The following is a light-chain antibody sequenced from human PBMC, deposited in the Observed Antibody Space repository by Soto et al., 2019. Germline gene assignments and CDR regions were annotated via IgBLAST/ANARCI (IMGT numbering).Light chain of an antibody. CDR2: KAS. V-gene: IGKV1-5*03. J-gene: IGKJ1*01. Sequence: DIQVTQSPFTLSAFVGDRVTITFRASQSISSWLAWYQQKPGKAPKLLIYKASSLESGVPSRFSGSGSGTEFTLTISSLQPDDFATYYCQQYTSYSRTFGQGTKVDIK. CDR3: QQYTSYSRT. CDR1: QSISSW.